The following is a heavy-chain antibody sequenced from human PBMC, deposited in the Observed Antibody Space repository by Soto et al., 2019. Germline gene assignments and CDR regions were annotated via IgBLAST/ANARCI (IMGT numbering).Heavy chain of an antibody. CDR3: AKDRTRYLDWLLIS. Sequence: EVQLVESGGGLVQTGRSLRLSCAASGFTFDDYAMHWVRQAPGKGLEWVSGISWNSGSIGYADSVKGRFTISRDNAKNSLYLQMNSLRAEDTALYYCAKDRTRYLDWLLISWGQGTLVTVSS. D-gene: IGHD3-9*01. V-gene: IGHV3-9*01. CDR1: GFTFDDYA. J-gene: IGHJ4*02. CDR2: ISWNSGSI.